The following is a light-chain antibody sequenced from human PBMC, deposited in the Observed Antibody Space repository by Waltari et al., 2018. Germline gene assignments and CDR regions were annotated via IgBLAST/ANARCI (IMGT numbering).Light chain of an antibody. CDR2: YNSDSEK. Sequence: QPVLTQPPSSSASPGESARLTCTLPSDINVGDFNIYWYQQKPGSPPRFLLYYNSDSEKAQGSGVPSRFSGSKDASANAGILLISGLQSEDEADYYCMFWPNNVWVFGGGTKLTVL. CDR1: SDINVGDFN. CDR3: MFWPNNVWV. J-gene: IGLJ3*02. V-gene: IGLV5-37*01.